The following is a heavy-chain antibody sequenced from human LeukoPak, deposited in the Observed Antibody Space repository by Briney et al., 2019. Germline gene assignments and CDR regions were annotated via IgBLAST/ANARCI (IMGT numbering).Heavy chain of an antibody. CDR1: GYTSTDYY. CDR2: INPNSGGT. V-gene: IGHV1-2*02. J-gene: IGHJ4*02. CDR3: ARDVGYCSSTSCYAYLKTLNYFDY. Sequence: ASVKVSCKASGYTSTDYYMHWVRQAPGQGLEWMGWINPNSGGTNYAQKFQGRVTMTRDTSISTAYMDLSRLRSDDTAVYFCARDVGYCSSTSCYAYLKTLNYFDYWGQGTLVTVSS. D-gene: IGHD2-2*03.